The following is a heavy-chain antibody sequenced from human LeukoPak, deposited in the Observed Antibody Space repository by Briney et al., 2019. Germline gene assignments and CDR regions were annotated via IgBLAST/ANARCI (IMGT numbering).Heavy chain of an antibody. CDR1: GFTFSSYS. J-gene: IGHJ4*02. CDR2: ISSSSSYI. V-gene: IGHV3-21*01. D-gene: IGHD2-2*02. Sequence: PGGSLRLSCAASGFTFSSYSMNWVRQAPGKVLGWVSSISSSSSYIYYADSVKGRFTISRDSAKNSLYLQMNSLRAEDTAVYYCARAHTPLRADAIDYWGQGTLVTVSS. CDR3: ARAHTPLRADAIDY.